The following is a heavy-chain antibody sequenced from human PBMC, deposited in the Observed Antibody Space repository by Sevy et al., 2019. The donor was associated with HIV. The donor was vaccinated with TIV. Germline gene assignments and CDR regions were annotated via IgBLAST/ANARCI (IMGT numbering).Heavy chain of an antibody. CDR1: GFTFSSYW. D-gene: IGHD3-22*01. CDR2: IKQDGNEK. CDR3: ARTQGYDSSGFYYPYYFDY. Sequence: LSLTCAASGFTFSSYWMSWVRQAPGKGLEWVANIKQDGNEKYYVDSAKGRFTISRDNAKNSLYLQMNSLRADDTAVYYCARTQGYDSSGFYYPYYFDYWGQGTLVTVSS. J-gene: IGHJ4*02. V-gene: IGHV3-7*01.